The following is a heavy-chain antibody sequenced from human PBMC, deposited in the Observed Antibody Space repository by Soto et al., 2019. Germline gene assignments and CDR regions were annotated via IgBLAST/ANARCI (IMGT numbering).Heavy chain of an antibody. D-gene: IGHD3-22*01. Sequence: SETLSLTCTVSGASIGSSSYYWVWIRQPPGKGLEWIGSIYYSGSTYYNPSLKSRVTISVDTSKNQFSLKLSSVTAADTAVYYCAREYYYDSSGSVDYWGQGTLVTVS. CDR1: GASIGSSSYY. V-gene: IGHV4-39*02. J-gene: IGHJ4*02. CDR2: IYYSGST. CDR3: AREYYYDSSGSVDY.